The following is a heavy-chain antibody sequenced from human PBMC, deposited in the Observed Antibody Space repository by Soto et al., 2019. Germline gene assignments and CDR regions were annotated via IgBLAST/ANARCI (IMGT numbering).Heavy chain of an antibody. CDR3: ARSGRGSGWYDAFNWFDP. CDR1: GYTFTGYY. J-gene: IGHJ5*02. D-gene: IGHD6-19*01. V-gene: IGHV1-2*04. Sequence: ASVKVSCKASGYTFTGYYMHWVRQAPGQGLEWMGWINPNSGGTNYAQKFQGWVTMTRDTSISTAYMELSRLRSDDTAVYYCARSGRGSGWYDAFNWFDPWGQGTRVTVSS. CDR2: INPNSGGT.